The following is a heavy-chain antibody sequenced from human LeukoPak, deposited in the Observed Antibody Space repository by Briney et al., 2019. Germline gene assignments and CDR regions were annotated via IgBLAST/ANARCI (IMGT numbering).Heavy chain of an antibody. V-gene: IGHV3-30*18. D-gene: IGHD2-8*01. J-gene: IGHJ4*02. Sequence: GGSLRLSCAASGFTFSSYSMNWVRQAPGKGLEWVAVISYDGSNKYYADSVKGRFTISRDNSKNTLYLQMNSLRAEDTAVYYCAKGPLPLIKWWEGYYFDYWGQGTLVTVSS. CDR1: GFTFSSYS. CDR3: AKGPLPLIKWWEGYYFDY. CDR2: ISYDGSNK.